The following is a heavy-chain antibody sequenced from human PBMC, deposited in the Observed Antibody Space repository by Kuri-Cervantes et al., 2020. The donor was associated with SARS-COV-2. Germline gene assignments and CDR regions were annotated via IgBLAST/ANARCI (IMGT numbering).Heavy chain of an antibody. CDR1: GFTFSDYY. J-gene: IGHJ5*02. CDR2: ISSSGSTI. D-gene: IGHD2-2*01. V-gene: IGHV3-11*04. CDR3: ARANVVVPAAMGFDP. Sequence: GESLKISCAASGFTFSDYYMSWIRQAPGKGLEWVSYISSSGSTIYYADSVKGRFTISRDNAKNPLYLQMNSLRAEDTAVYYCARANVVVPAAMGFDPWGQGTLVTVSS.